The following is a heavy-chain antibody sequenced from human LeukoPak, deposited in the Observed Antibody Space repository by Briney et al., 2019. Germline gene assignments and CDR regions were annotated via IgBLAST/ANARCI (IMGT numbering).Heavy chain of an antibody. CDR3: VRDEPGRSWYN. CDR1: GFSFTSYA. D-gene: IGHD6-13*01. J-gene: IGHJ4*02. CDR2: IVGSST. Sequence: GGSLRLSCAASGFSFTSYAMSWVRQAPGKGLELVSAIVGSSTHYADSVKGRFTISRDNSKNTLYLQMNSLRAEDTAVYYCVRDEPGRSWYNWGQGTLVTVSS. V-gene: IGHV3-23*01.